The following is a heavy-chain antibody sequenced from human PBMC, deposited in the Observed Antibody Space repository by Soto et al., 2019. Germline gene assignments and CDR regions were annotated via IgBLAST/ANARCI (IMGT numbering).Heavy chain of an antibody. D-gene: IGHD3-22*01. CDR2: ISGSGGST. CDR3: AKDGSRGNYYDSSGYYPFDY. Sequence: PGGSLRLSCAASGFTFSSYAMSWVRQAPGKGLEWVSAISGSGGSTYYADSVKGRLTISRDNSKNTLYLQMNSLRAEDTAVYYCAKDGSRGNYYDSSGYYPFDYWGQGTLVTV. V-gene: IGHV3-23*01. CDR1: GFTFSSYA. J-gene: IGHJ4*02.